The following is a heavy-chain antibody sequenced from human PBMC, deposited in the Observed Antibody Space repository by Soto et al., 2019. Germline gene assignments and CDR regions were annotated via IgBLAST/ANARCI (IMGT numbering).Heavy chain of an antibody. Sequence: QEQLVQSGAEVKKPGASVKVSCKTSGYTFTDYDINWVRQATGQGLEWIGWMNPNSGETGYAQKFQGRVTMPRSASISTAYLELSSLRSEDTAVYYCARVAVAARPRWYNWFDPWGQGTLVTVSS. D-gene: IGHD2-15*01. CDR3: ARVAVAARPRWYNWFDP. J-gene: IGHJ5*02. V-gene: IGHV1-8*01. CDR2: MNPNSGET. CDR1: GYTFTDYD.